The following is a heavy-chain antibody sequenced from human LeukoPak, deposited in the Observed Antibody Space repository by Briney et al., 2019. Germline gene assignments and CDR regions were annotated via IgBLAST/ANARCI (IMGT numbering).Heavy chain of an antibody. D-gene: IGHD6-19*01. Sequence: RGSLRLSCSASGFPFSSYSMNWVRQAPGKGLEWVSSISSSSSYIYYADSVKGRFNISRDNAKNSLYLQMNSLRAEDTAVYYCARGGVAGNYWGQGTLVTVSS. V-gene: IGHV3-21*01. CDR3: ARGGVAGNY. CDR1: GFPFSSYS. J-gene: IGHJ4*02. CDR2: ISSSSSYI.